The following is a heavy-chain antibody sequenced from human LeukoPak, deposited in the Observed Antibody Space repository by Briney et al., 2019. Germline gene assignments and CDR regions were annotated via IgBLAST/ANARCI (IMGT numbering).Heavy chain of an antibody. Sequence: GGSLRLSCAASGFTFSSYGMHWVRQATGKGLEWVAVISYDGSNKYYADSVKGRFTISRDNSKNTLYLQMNSLRAEDTAVYYCAKVDGSSWYDQYYYYGMDVWGQGTTVTVSS. CDR1: GFTFSSYG. D-gene: IGHD6-13*01. CDR3: AKVDGSSWYDQYYYYGMDV. J-gene: IGHJ6*02. CDR2: ISYDGSNK. V-gene: IGHV3-30*18.